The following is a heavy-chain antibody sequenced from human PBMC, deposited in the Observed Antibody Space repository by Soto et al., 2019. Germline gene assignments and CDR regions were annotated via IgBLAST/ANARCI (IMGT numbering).Heavy chain of an antibody. V-gene: IGHV5-51*01. CDR2: IYPGDSDI. D-gene: IGHD6-19*01. CDR3: ARGVGGSGLNWFDL. CDR1: GYSVTNYW. J-gene: IGHJ5*02. Sequence: GESLKISCQGSGYSVTNYWIGWVRQMPGKGLEWMGIIYPGDSDIRYSPSFQGQVTISVDKSINTAYLQWATLKASDTAMYYCARGVGGSGLNWFDLWGQGTLVTVSS.